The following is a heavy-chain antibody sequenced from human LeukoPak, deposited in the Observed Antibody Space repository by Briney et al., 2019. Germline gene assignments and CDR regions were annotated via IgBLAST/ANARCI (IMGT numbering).Heavy chain of an antibody. J-gene: IGHJ4*02. D-gene: IGHD3-9*01. CDR2: IRYDGSTK. CDR3: AKEYYDILTGYAPGANDY. V-gene: IGHV3-30*02. Sequence: GGSLRLSCAASGFTLICCGMHWVRQAPGKGLEWVAFIRYDGSTKYYTDSVKGRFTISRDNSRDTLYLQMNSLRAEDTAVYYCAKEYYDILTGYAPGANDYWGQGTLVTVSS. CDR1: GFTLICCG.